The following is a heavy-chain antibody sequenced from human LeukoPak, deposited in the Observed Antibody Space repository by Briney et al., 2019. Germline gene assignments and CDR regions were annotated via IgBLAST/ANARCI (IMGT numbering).Heavy chain of an antibody. CDR3: ASGRNFGVVIIPRQIDY. CDR2: IYYSGST. D-gene: IGHD3-3*01. V-gene: IGHV4-39*07. Sequence: PSETLSLTCTVSGGSISSYYWGWIRQPPGKGLEWIGSIYYSGSTYYNPSLKSRVTISVDTSKNQFSLKLSSVTAADTAVYYCASGRNFGVVIIPRQIDYWGQGTLVTVSS. J-gene: IGHJ4*02. CDR1: GGSISSYY.